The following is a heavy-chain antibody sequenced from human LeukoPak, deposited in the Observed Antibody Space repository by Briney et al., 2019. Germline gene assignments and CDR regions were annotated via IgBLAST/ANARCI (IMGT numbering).Heavy chain of an antibody. CDR3: ARDHLGSPTPRMDV. J-gene: IGHJ6*02. Sequence: ASETLSLTCAVYGGSFSGYYWSWIRQPPGKGLEWIGYIYYSGSTNYNPSLKSRVTISVDTSKNQFSLKLSSVTAADTAVYYCARDHLGSPTPRMDVWGQGTTVTVSS. CDR1: GGSFSGYY. CDR2: IYYSGST. V-gene: IGHV4-59*01. D-gene: IGHD1-26*01.